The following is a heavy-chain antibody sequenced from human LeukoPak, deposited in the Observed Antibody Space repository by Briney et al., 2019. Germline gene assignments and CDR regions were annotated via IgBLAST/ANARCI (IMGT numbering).Heavy chain of an antibody. J-gene: IGHJ6*03. Sequence: SQTLSLTCAISGDSVSSNSAAWTWIRQSPSRGLEWLGRTYYRSKWYNDYEVSVQSRITINPDTSKNQFSLQLNSVTPEDTAVYYCARGRVTTIANYYYYYIDVWGKGTTVTVSS. CDR1: GDSVSSNSAA. CDR2: TYYRSKWYN. CDR3: ARGRVTTIANYYYYYIDV. D-gene: IGHD4-17*01. V-gene: IGHV6-1*01.